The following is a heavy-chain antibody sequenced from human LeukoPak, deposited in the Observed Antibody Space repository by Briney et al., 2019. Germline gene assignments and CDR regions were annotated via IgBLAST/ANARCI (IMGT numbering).Heavy chain of an antibody. CDR3: ARGFKLCDY. CDR2: ITGSSSNT. CDR1: GFTFGSSA. V-gene: IGHV3-23*01. Sequence: PGGSLRLSCAASGFTFGSSAMNWVRQAPGKGLEWVSSITGSSSNTYYADSVKGRFTISRDNSKNMLYLQMNSLRAEDTAVYYCARGFKLCDYWGQGTLVTVSS. J-gene: IGHJ4*02. D-gene: IGHD2-21*01.